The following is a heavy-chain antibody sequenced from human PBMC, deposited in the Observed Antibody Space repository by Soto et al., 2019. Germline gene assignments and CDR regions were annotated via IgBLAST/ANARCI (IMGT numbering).Heavy chain of an antibody. V-gene: IGHV4-4*02. J-gene: IGHJ5*02. D-gene: IGHD3-10*01. CDR2: IYHSGST. CDR3: ARLYMVRGVMNWLDP. Sequence: PSETLCLTCAVSGGSMNSTNWWSWVRQPPGKGLEWIGEIYHSGSTNYNPSLKSRVTISVDKSKNQFSLKLSSVTAADTAVYYCARLYMVRGVMNWLDPWGQGTLVTVSS. CDR1: GGSMNSTNW.